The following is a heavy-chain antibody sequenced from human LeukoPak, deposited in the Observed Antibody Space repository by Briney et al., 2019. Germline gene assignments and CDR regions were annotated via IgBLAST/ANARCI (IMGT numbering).Heavy chain of an antibody. CDR2: ISYDGSSK. Sequence: GGSLRLSCAASGFTFSRYAMHWVRQAPGKGLEWVAVISYDGSSKYYADSVKGRFTISRDNSKNTLYLQMNSLRAEDTAVYYCARDAGYYYYMDVWGKGTTVTVSS. CDR3: ARDAGYYYYMDV. V-gene: IGHV3-30*04. CDR1: GFTFSRYA. J-gene: IGHJ6*03.